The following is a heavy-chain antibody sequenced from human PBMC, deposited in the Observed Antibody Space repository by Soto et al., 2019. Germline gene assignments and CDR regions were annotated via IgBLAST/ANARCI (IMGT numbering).Heavy chain of an antibody. CDR1: GYIFTDHL. D-gene: IGHD3-22*01. Sequence: SVKVSCKTSGYIFTDHLIHWVRQSPGQGLQWVGWVHPDSGGTNVAQAFQDRVTMTADTSITTAYMDLARLRPDDTAIFYCARGAQGFFPVSGIYFYFDHWGQGTPVTVSS. J-gene: IGHJ4*02. V-gene: IGHV1-2*02. CDR3: ARGAQGFFPVSGIYFYFDH. CDR2: VHPDSGGT.